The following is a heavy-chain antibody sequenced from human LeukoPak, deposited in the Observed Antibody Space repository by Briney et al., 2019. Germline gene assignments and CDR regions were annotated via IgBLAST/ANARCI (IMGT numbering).Heavy chain of an antibody. J-gene: IGHJ4*02. D-gene: IGHD5-12*01. CDR1: GYTFTNYG. CDR3: ARGAAGGYSPSVEFDY. Sequence: ASVKVSCKASGYTFTNYGISWVRQAPGQGLEWMGWIRAYNGDTKYAEKLQGRVTMTTDTSTTTAYMELRSLTSDDTAVYYCARGAAGGYSPSVEFDYWSQGTLVTVSS. V-gene: IGHV1-18*01. CDR2: IRAYNGDT.